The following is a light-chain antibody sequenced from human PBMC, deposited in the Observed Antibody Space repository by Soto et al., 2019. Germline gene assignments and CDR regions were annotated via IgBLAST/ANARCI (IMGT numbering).Light chain of an antibody. V-gene: IGKV3-15*01. CDR2: GAS. CDR1: QSVSSN. J-gene: IGKJ4*01. CDR3: QQYNDWPLT. Sequence: DIVMTQSPATLSVSPGDRATLSCRASQSVSSNLAWYQQKPGQAPRLLIYGASTRATGIPARFSGSGYGTEFTLTISSLQSEDFAVYYCQQYNDWPLTFGGGTKVDIK.